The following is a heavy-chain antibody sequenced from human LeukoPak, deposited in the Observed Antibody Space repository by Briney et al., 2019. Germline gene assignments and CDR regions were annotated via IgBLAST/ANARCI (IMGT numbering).Heavy chain of an antibody. D-gene: IGHD3-22*01. CDR1: GFTFSSYA. V-gene: IGHV3-30*04. Sequence: PGGSLRLSCAASGFTFSSYAMHWVRQAPGKGLEWVAVISYDGSNKYYADSVKGRFTISRDNSKNTLYLQMNGLRAEDTAVYYCARESPIVGDAFDIWGQGTMVTVSS. CDR2: ISYDGSNK. J-gene: IGHJ3*02. CDR3: ARESPIVGDAFDI.